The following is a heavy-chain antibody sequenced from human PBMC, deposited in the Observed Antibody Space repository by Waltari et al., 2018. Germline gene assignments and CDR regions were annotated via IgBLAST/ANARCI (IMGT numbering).Heavy chain of an antibody. CDR3: ARGQDYYDSSGYYYYYGMDV. CDR1: GGSISSYY. Sequence: QVQLQESGPGLVKPSETLSLTCTVSGGSISSYYWSWIRQPPGKGLEWIGYIYYSGSTNYNPSLKSRVTISVDTSKNQFSLKLSSVTAADTAVYYCARGQDYYDSSGYYYYYGMDVWGQGTTVTVSS. J-gene: IGHJ6*02. D-gene: IGHD3-22*01. CDR2: IYYSGST. V-gene: IGHV4-59*01.